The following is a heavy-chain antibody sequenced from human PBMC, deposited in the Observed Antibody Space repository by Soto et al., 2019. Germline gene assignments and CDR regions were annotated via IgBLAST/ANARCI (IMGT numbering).Heavy chain of an antibody. CDR1: GYRFISYY. Sequence: QVQLVQSGAEVKKPGASVKVSCKASGYRFISYYVHWVRQAPGQGLAWIAVFNPANGRTTYAETFNGRITITADTSTSTVVMELSSLRSDDTAVYFCARDISRRQTYYGMDVWGQGTTVTVSS. CDR2: FNPANGRT. D-gene: IGHD2-21*01. CDR3: ARDISRRQTYYGMDV. V-gene: IGHV1-46*01. J-gene: IGHJ6*02.